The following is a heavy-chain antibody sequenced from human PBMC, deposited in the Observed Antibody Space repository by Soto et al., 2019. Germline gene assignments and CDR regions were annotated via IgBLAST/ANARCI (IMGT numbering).Heavy chain of an antibody. CDR3: ARRYGGNLDY. CDR2: IYYSGST. Sequence: QVQLQESGPGLVKPSETLSLTCTGSGGSISSYYWSWIRQPPGKGLEWIGYIYYSGSTNYNPSLKGRDTISVDTSKYQYSLKLSSVTAADTAVYYCARRYGGNLDYWGQGTLVTVSS. CDR1: GGSISSYY. V-gene: IGHV4-59*01. J-gene: IGHJ4*02. D-gene: IGHD3-16*01.